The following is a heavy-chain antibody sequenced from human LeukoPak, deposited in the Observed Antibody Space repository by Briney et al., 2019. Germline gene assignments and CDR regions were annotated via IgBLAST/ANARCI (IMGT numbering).Heavy chain of an antibody. CDR3: ARDRVYDICYFDY. D-gene: IGHD5/OR15-5a*01. Sequence: PSETLSLTCTVSGGSISSSNYYWGWMRQPPGKGLEWIGSIYYSENTFYNPSLKSRVTMSIDTSKNQFSLKLSSVTAADTAVYFCARDRVYDICYFDYWGRGTLVTLSS. CDR2: IYYSENT. CDR1: GGSISSSNYY. V-gene: IGHV4-39*07. J-gene: IGHJ4*02.